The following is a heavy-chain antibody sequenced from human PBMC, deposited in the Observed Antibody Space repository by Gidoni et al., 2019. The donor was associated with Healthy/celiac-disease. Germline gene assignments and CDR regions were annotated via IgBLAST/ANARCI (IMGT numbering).Heavy chain of an antibody. CDR1: GGSISSSSYY. CDR3: ASFGYSSGWDFDY. CDR2: IYYSGST. V-gene: IGHV4-39*01. D-gene: IGHD6-19*01. Sequence: QLQLQESGPGLVKPSETLSLTCTVSGGSISSSSYYWGWIRQPPGKGLEWIGSIYYSGSTYYNPSLKSRVTISVDTSKNQFSLKLSSVTAADTAVYYCASFGYSSGWDFDYWGQGTLVTVSS. J-gene: IGHJ4*02.